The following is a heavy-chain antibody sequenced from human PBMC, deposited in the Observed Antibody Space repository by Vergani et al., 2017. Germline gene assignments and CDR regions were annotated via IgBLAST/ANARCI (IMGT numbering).Heavy chain of an antibody. Sequence: VQLVQSGAEVKKPGSSVKVSCAASGFTFSSYAMSWVRQAPGKGLEWVSAISGSGGSTYYADSVKGRFTISRDNSKNTLYLQMNSLRAEDTAVYYCAKVRHYYDSSGYYFVYWGQGTLVTVSS. CDR3: AKVRHYYDSSGYYFVY. V-gene: IGHV3-23*04. CDR1: GFTFSSYA. CDR2: ISGSGGST. D-gene: IGHD3-22*01. J-gene: IGHJ4*02.